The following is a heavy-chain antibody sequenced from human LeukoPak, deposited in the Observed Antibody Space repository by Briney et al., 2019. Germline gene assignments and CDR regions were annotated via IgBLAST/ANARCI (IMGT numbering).Heavy chain of an antibody. J-gene: IGHJ3*02. CDR1: GFTFSSYE. CDR2: ISSSGSTI. Sequence: GGSLRLSCAASGFTFSSYEMNWVRQAPGKGLEWVSYISSSGSTIYYADSVKGRFTISRDNAKNSLYLQMNSLRAEDTALYYCAKANGELLPDAFDIWGQGTMVTVSS. V-gene: IGHV3-48*03. D-gene: IGHD1-26*01. CDR3: AKANGELLPDAFDI.